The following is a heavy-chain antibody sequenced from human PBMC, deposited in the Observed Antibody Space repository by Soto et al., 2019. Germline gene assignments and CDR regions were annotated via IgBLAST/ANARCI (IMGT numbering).Heavy chain of an antibody. V-gene: IGHV4-39*07. J-gene: IGHJ4*02. D-gene: IGHD5-18*01. CDR1: GGSISSSSYY. Sequence: SETLSLTCTVSGGSISSSSYYWGWVRQPPGKGLEWIGCIYYSGSTNYNPSLKSRVSISLDTSKNQFSLKLSSVTAADTALYYCARDYSYGYHYYFDYWGQGALVTAPQ. CDR2: IYYSGST. CDR3: ARDYSYGYHYYFDY.